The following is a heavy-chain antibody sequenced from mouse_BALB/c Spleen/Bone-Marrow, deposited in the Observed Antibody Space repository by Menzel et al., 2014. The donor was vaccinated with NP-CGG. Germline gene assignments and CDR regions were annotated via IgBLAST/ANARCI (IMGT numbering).Heavy chain of an antibody. CDR3: NEGYGNYGY. D-gene: IGHD2-10*02. CDR1: GSNIKDYY. J-gene: IGHJ2*01. V-gene: IGHV14-4*02. CDR2: IDPENGDT. Sequence: VQLKESGAELVRSGASVKLSCTASGSNIKDYYMHWVKQRPEQGLEWIGWIDPENGDTEYAPKFQGKATMTADTSFNTAYLQLSSLTSEDTAVYYCNEGYGNYGYWGQGTTLTVSS.